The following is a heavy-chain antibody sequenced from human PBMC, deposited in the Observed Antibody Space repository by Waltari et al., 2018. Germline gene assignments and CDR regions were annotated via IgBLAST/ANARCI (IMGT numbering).Heavy chain of an antibody. D-gene: IGHD3-10*01. V-gene: IGHV3-33*08. Sequence: QVQLVESGGGVVQPGRALRLSCAASGFTFSPDGRPWVRQAPGKGLEWVALIWYDGSDKYYADSVKGRFTISRDNSNKMLSLHMDSLRAEDTAVYYCARAGSGSYYFDYWGQGTLVTVSS. CDR3: ARAGSGSYYFDY. J-gene: IGHJ4*02. CDR1: GFTFSPDG. CDR2: IWYDGSDK.